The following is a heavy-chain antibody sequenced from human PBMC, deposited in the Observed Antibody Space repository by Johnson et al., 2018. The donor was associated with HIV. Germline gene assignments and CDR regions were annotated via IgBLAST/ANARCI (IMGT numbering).Heavy chain of an antibody. Sequence: QVQLVESGGGVVQPGRSLRLSCAASGFTFSSYAMHWVRQAPGKGLEWVAVISYDGSNKYYADSVKGRFTISRDNSKNTLYLQMNSLRAEDTAVYYCAREGVSGSYYDAFDLWGQGTMVTVSS. J-gene: IGHJ3*01. CDR2: ISYDGSNK. CDR1: GFTFSSYA. D-gene: IGHD1-26*01. V-gene: IGHV3-30*04. CDR3: AREGVSGSYYDAFDL.